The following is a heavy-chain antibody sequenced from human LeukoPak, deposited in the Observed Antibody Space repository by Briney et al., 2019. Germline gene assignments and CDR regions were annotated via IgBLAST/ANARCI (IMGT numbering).Heavy chain of an antibody. CDR1: GFIVSGYW. CDR2: IKQDGSEK. CDR3: AREWQGGIAAAGTRIEGDY. Sequence: PGGSLRLSCAVSGFIVSGYWMTWVRQAPGKGLERVANIKQDGSEKNYVDSVKGRFTISRDNAENSLFLQMNSLRVEDTAVYYCAREWQGGIAAAGTRIEGDYWGQGTLVAVSS. J-gene: IGHJ4*02. V-gene: IGHV3-7*01. D-gene: IGHD6-13*01.